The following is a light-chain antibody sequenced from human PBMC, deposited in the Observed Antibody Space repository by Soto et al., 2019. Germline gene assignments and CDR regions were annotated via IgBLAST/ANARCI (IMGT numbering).Light chain of an antibody. CDR2: NAS. Sequence: DIQMTQSPSSLSASVGDRVTITCRASQDISNYLAWFQLKPGKAPKSLIYNASSLQRGVPSRFSGSGSATEFTLTISSLQPEDFATYYCQQFNTYPITFGGGTKVEIK. CDR3: QQFNTYPIT. CDR1: QDISNY. J-gene: IGKJ4*01. V-gene: IGKV1-16*01.